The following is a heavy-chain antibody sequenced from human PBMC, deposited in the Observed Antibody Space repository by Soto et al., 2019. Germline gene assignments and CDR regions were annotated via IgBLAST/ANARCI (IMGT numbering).Heavy chain of an antibody. Sequence: PGGSLRLSCAASGFTFSSYSMNWVRQALGKGLEWVSSISSSSSYIYYADSVKGRFTISRDNAKNSLYLQMNSLRAEDTAVYYCARDSHPPGYSSSWYGLGWFDPWGQRTLVNDSP. CDR2: ISSSSSYI. J-gene: IGHJ5*02. V-gene: IGHV3-21*01. CDR3: ARDSHPPGYSSSWYGLGWFDP. D-gene: IGHD6-13*01. CDR1: GFTFSSYS.